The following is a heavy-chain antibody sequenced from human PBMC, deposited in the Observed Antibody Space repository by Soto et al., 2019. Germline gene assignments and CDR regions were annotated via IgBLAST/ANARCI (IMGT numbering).Heavy chain of an antibody. CDR3: AREGYCISTSCRHYDCYGMDV. D-gene: IGHD2-2*01. V-gene: IGHV1-18*01. CDR2: ISAYNGNT. J-gene: IGHJ6*02. CDR1: GYTFTSYG. Sequence: QVQLVQSGAEVKKPGASVKVSCKASGYTFTSYGISWVRQAPGQGLEWMGWISAYNGNTNYAQKLQGRVTMTTDTSTXXAXMXXRSLRSDDTAVYYCAREGYCISTSCRHYDCYGMDVWGQGTTVTVSS.